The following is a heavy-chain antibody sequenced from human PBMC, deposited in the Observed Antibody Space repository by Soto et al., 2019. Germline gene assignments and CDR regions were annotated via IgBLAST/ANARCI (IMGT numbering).Heavy chain of an antibody. V-gene: IGHV1-18*04. CDR1: GYTFTSYG. CDR3: ATSSGYDYYYYYYGMDV. Sequence: QVQLVQSGAEVKKPGASVKVSCKASGYTFTSYGISWVRQAPGQGLEGMGWISAYNGNTNYAQKLQGRVTMTTDTSTSTAYMELRSLRSDDTAVYYCATSSGYDYYYYYYGMDVWGQGTTVTVSS. CDR2: ISAYNGNT. D-gene: IGHD5-12*01. J-gene: IGHJ6*02.